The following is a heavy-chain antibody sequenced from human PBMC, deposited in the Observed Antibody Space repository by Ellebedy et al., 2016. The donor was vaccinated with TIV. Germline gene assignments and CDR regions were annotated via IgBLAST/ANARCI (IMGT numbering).Heavy chain of an antibody. J-gene: IGHJ3*02. Sequence: ASVKVSCXASGYTFTSYYMHWVRQAPGQGLEWMGVINPSGGSTSYAQKFQGRVTMTRDTSTSTVYMELSSLRSEDTAVYYCARDVDTAIRGDAFDIWGQGTMVTVSS. CDR1: GYTFTSYY. D-gene: IGHD5-18*01. CDR2: INPSGGST. CDR3: ARDVDTAIRGDAFDI. V-gene: IGHV1-46*01.